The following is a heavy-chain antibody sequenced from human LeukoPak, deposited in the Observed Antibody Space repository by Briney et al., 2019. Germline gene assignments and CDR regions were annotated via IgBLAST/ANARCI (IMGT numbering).Heavy chain of an antibody. CDR3: ERGPTRAIGFDN. CDR2: IYSSGST. Sequence: SETLSLTCSVSGDSISSGTYYWSWVRQPAGKGLEWIGRIYSSGSTNYNPSRKSRVALSVDTSKNQFSLKLSSVTAADTDVYYCERGPTRAIGFDNWGQGTTVTVS. J-gene: IGHJ3*02. CDR1: GDSISSGTYY. V-gene: IGHV4-61*02.